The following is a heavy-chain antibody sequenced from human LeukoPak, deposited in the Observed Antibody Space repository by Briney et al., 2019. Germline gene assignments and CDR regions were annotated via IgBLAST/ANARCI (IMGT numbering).Heavy chain of an antibody. CDR1: GFTFSTYA. Sequence: PGGSLRLSCAASGFTFSTYAMHWVRQAPGKGREWGAVISYDGSNKYYADYGKGRFTISRDTSKNTLYLQMNSLRADDTAVYYCARDSRRGSGSLPGYWGQGTLVTVSS. J-gene: IGHJ4*02. CDR2: ISYDGSNK. V-gene: IGHV3-30-3*01. D-gene: IGHD3-10*01. CDR3: ARDSRRGSGSLPGY.